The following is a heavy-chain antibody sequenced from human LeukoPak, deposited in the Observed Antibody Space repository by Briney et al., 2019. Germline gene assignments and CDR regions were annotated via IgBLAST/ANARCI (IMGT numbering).Heavy chain of an antibody. J-gene: IGHJ4*02. CDR2: IRSKANGETR. CDR1: GFNFGDYA. Sequence: GSLRLSCEASGFNFGDYAMSWVRQAPGKGLEWVGLIRSKANGETREYAASVKGRFTISRDDSYSIAYLQMNSLKTEDTAVYYCTNREVDHYGSVSFSYYFDDWGQGTQVTVAS. D-gene: IGHD3-10*01. CDR3: TNREVDHYGSVSFSYYFDD. V-gene: IGHV3-49*04.